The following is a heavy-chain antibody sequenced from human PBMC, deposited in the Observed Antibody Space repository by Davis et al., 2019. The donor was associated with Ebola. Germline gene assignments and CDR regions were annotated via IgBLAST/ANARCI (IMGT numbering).Heavy chain of an antibody. Sequence: PGGSLRLSCAASGFTFSDYYMSWIRQAPGKGLEWVSYISSSGSTIYYADSVKGRFTISRDNAKNSLYLQMNSLRAEDTAVYYCARDSPTWSNAFDIWGQGTMVTVSS. CDR1: GFTFSDYY. J-gene: IGHJ3*02. CDR2: ISSSGSTI. CDR3: ARDSPTWSNAFDI. V-gene: IGHV3-11*01.